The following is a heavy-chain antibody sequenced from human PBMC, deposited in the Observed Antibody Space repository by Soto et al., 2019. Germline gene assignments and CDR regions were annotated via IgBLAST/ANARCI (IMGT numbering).Heavy chain of an antibody. V-gene: IGHV3-11*01. CDR2: ISNTDTTI. J-gene: IGHJ6*02. CDR3: ARGAVAGDSPHHGLDV. D-gene: IGHD6-19*01. CDR1: GFIFSDYS. Sequence: QVQLVESGGGLVKPGGSLRLSCAASGFIFSDYSINWIRQAPGKGLEWVSYISNTDTTIFYADSVKGRFTISRDNARNSLFLQMNSLRADDMAVYYCARGAVAGDSPHHGLDVWGQGTTVTVSS.